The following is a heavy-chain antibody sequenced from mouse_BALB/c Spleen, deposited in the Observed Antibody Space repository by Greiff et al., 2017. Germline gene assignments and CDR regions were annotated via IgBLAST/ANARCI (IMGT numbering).Heavy chain of an antibody. CDR1: GFTFSSFG. Sequence: EVQLVESGGGLVQPGGSRKLSCAASGFTFSSFGMHWVRQAPEKGLEWVAYISSGSSTIYYADTVKGRFTISRDNPKNTLFLQMTSLRSEDTAMYYCARSLHYYGYGAMDYWGQGTSVTVSS. CDR2: ISSGSSTI. V-gene: IGHV5-17*02. CDR3: ARSLHYYGYGAMDY. J-gene: IGHJ4*01. D-gene: IGHD1-2*01.